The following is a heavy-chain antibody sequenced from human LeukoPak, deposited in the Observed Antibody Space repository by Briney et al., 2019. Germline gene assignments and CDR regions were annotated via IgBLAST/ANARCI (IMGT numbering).Heavy chain of an antibody. CDR3: ARDMGESSSSGAFDI. J-gene: IGHJ3*02. Sequence: GASVKVSCKASGYTFTGYYRHWVRQAPGQGLEWMGWINPNSGGTNYAQKFQGRVTMTRDTSISTAYMELSRLRSDDTAVYYCARDMGESSSSGAFDIWGQGTMVTVSS. CDR1: GYTFTGYY. V-gene: IGHV1-2*02. CDR2: INPNSGGT. D-gene: IGHD6-6*01.